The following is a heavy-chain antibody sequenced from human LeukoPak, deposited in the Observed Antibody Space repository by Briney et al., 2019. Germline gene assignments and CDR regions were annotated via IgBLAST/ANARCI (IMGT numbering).Heavy chain of an antibody. Sequence: GGSLRLSCAASGFTFSDYYMSWIRQAPGKGLEWVSSISSSGSTIYYADSVKGRFAISRDNAKNSLYLQMNSLRAEDTAVYYFAIDIWSVYYDSRGPYYFDYWGQGTLVTVYS. D-gene: IGHD3-22*01. CDR3: AIDIWSVYYDSRGPYYFDY. CDR1: GFTFSDYY. J-gene: IGHJ4*02. V-gene: IGHV3-11*01. CDR2: ISSSGSTI.